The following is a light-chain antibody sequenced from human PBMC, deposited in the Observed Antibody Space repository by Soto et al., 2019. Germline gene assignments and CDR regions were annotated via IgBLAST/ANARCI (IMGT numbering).Light chain of an antibody. J-gene: IGKJ1*01. Sequence: EILMTQSPSTLSVSPGDRVTITCRASQSISTNLNWYQQKPGKAPRLLIYGASTWDTGIPARFSGSGSGTDFTLTISSLQPEDFAVYYCQQYNNSPQTFGQGTKVEIK. CDR3: QQYNNSPQT. CDR1: QSISTN. CDR2: GAS. V-gene: IGKV3-15*01.